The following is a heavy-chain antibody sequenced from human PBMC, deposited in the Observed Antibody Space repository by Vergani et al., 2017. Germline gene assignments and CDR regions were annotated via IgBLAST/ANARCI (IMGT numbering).Heavy chain of an antibody. V-gene: IGHV1-69*01. CDR3: AREKAHYDILTGYPYYYYGMDV. D-gene: IGHD3-9*01. CDR2: IIPIFGTA. CDR1: GGTFSSYA. Sequence: QVQLVQSGAEVKKPGSSVKVSCKASGGTFSSYAISWVRQAPGQGLEWMGGIIPIFGTANYAQKFQGRVTITADESTSTAYMELSSLRSEDTAVYYCAREKAHYDILTGYPYYYYGMDVWGQGTTVTVSS. J-gene: IGHJ6*02.